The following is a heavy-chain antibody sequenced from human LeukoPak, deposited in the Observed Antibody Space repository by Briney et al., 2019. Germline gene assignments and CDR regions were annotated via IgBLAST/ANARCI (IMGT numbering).Heavy chain of an antibody. CDR3: ARCYGDYGGGWFDP. V-gene: IGHV4-59*01. CDR1: GGSISSYY. J-gene: IGHJ5*02. D-gene: IGHD4-17*01. CDR2: IYYSGST. Sequence: PSETLSLTCTVSGGSISSYYWSWIRQPPGKGLEWIGYIYYSGSTNYNPSLKSRVTISVDTSKNQFSLKLSSVTAADTAVYYCARCYGDYGGGWFDPWGQGTLVTVSS.